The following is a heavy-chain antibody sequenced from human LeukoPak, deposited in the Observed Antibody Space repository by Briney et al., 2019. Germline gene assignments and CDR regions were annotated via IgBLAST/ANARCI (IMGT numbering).Heavy chain of an antibody. Sequence: SVKVSCKASGGTFSSYAMSWVRQAPGQGLEWMGGIIPIFGTANYAQKFQGRVTITADESTSTAYMELSSLRSEDTAVYYCARELRFLEWFRFDYWGQGTLVTVSS. CDR1: GGTFSSYA. CDR3: ARELRFLEWFRFDY. D-gene: IGHD3-3*01. J-gene: IGHJ4*02. CDR2: IIPIFGTA. V-gene: IGHV1-69*01.